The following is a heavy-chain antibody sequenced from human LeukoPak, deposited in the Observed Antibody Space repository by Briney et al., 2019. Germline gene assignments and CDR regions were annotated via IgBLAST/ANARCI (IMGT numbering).Heavy chain of an antibody. CDR2: MNPNSGNT. J-gene: IGHJ4*02. D-gene: IGHD3-10*01. V-gene: IGHV1-8*01. Sequence: ASVKVSCKASGYSFTSYVINCGRQAIGQGLEWMGGMNPNSGNTGYAQNFQGRVTMTRNTSISTPYMELSRLRSEDTAVYYCARVRHGSGSYYFDYWGQGTLVTVSS. CDR1: GYSFTSYV. CDR3: ARVRHGSGSYYFDY.